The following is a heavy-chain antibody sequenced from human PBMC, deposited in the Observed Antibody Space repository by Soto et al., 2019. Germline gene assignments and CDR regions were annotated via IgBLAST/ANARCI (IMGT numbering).Heavy chain of an antibody. CDR2: IYYSGST. V-gene: IGHV4-59*01. Sequence: QVQLQESGPGLVKPSETLSLTCTVSGGSISSYYWSWIRQPPGKGLEWIGYIYYSGSTNYNPSLKSRVTISVDTSKTQFSLKLSSVTAADTAVYYCASTNYGSGSYYPDYWGQGTLVTVSS. CDR3: ASTNYGSGSYYPDY. D-gene: IGHD3-10*01. J-gene: IGHJ4*02. CDR1: GGSISSYY.